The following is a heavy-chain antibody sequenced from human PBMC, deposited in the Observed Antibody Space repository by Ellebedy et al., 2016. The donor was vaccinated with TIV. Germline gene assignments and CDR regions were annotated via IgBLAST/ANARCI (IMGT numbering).Heavy chain of an antibody. CDR2: ISYDGSNK. Sequence: GESLKISCAASGFTFSSYGMHWVRQAPGKGLEWVAVISYDGSNKYYADSVKGRFTISRDNSKNTLYLQMNSLRAEDTAVYYCAKAHYSGAYYYGMDVWGQGTTVTVSS. V-gene: IGHV3-30*18. D-gene: IGHD5-12*01. CDR1: GFTFSSYG. J-gene: IGHJ6*02. CDR3: AKAHYSGAYYYGMDV.